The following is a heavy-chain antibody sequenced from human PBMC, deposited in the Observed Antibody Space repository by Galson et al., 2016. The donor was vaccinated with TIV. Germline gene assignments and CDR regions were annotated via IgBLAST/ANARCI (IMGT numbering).Heavy chain of an antibody. V-gene: IGHV3-33*08. J-gene: IGHJ4*02. CDR1: GFTFSDYG. CDR3: ARAPDYGGNFGGTGETHSYYFHY. D-gene: IGHD4-23*01. Sequence: SLRLSCAASGFTFSDYGMHWVRQAPGKGLEWVALVWYDGTNTYYADSVKGRFTISRDNSKNTLYVQMNSLRAEDTAVYYCARAPDYGGNFGGTGETHSYYFHYWGQGTLVTVSS. CDR2: VWYDGTNT.